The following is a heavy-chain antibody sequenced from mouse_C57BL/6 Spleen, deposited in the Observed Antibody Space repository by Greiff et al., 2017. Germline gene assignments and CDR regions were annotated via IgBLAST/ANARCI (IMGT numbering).Heavy chain of an antibody. V-gene: IGHV1-63*01. Sequence: VQGVESGAELVRPGPSVKMSCKASGYTFTNYWIGWAKQRPGHGLEWIGDIYPGGGYTNYNEKFKGKATLTADKSSSTAYMQFSSLTSEDSAIYYCARSHYYGSSHYFDYWGQGTTLTVSS. J-gene: IGHJ2*01. D-gene: IGHD1-1*01. CDR2: IYPGGGYT. CDR3: ARSHYYGSSHYFDY. CDR1: GYTFTNYW.